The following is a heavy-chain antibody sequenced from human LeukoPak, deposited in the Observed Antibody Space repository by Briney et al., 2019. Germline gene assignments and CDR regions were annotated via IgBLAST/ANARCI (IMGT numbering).Heavy chain of an antibody. J-gene: IGHJ3*02. CDR2: IIPIFGTA. CDR3: ASDAEGYCSSTSCYHDAFDI. Sequence: SVKVSCKASGGTFSSYAISWVRHAPGQGLEWMGRIIPIFGTANYAQKFQGRVTITADESTSTAYMELSSLRSEDTAVYYCASDAEGYCSSTSCYHDAFDIWGQGTMVTVSS. V-gene: IGHV1-69*13. CDR1: GGTFSSYA. D-gene: IGHD2-2*01.